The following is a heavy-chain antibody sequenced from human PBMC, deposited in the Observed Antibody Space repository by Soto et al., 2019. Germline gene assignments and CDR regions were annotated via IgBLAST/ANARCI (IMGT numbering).Heavy chain of an antibody. J-gene: IGHJ4*02. CDR1: GFAFNKYS. D-gene: IGHD5-18*01. CDR3: ARDLRGIQDRYYFDN. Sequence: QVQLVESGGGVVQPGRSLRLSCAASGFAFNKYSMHWVRQAPGKGLERVGVILYDGGNTYYADSVKGRLTFSRDKPKNTLYVQVNSLRGDDTAIYYCARDLRGIQDRYYFDNWGRGTLVTVSS. CDR2: ILYDGGNT. V-gene: IGHV3-30-3*01.